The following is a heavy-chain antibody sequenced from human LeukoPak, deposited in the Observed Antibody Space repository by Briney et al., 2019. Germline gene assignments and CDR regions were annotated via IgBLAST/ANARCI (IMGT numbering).Heavy chain of an antibody. V-gene: IGHV3-33*06. J-gene: IGHJ4*02. Sequence: GGSLRLSCVASGFSFSSYGMHWVRQAPGEGLEWVAATWFDGSNKYYADSVKGRFTISRDNSKNTLYLQMNSMRVEDTAVYYCAKHYDILTGYYKEFDYWGQGTLVTVSS. CDR2: TWFDGSNK. CDR3: AKHYDILTGYYKEFDY. D-gene: IGHD3-9*01. CDR1: GFSFSSYG.